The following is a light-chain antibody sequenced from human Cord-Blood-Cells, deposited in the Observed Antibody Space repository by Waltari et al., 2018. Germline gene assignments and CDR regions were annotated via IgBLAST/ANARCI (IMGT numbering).Light chain of an antibody. J-gene: IGLJ2*01. CDR3: SSYTSSSTLV. CDR1: SSDVGGYNY. Sequence: QSALTQPASVSGSPGQSLTISCTGTSSDVGGYNYVSWYQQHPVKAPKLMIYDVSNRPSGVSNRFSGSKSGNTASLTISGLQAEDEADYYCSSYTSSSTLVFGGGTKLTVL. CDR2: DVS. V-gene: IGLV2-14*01.